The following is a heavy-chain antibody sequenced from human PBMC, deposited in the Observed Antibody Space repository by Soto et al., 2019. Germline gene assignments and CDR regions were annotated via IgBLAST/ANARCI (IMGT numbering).Heavy chain of an antibody. CDR1: GYTFTGYY. J-gene: IGHJ2*01. CDR2: INPNSGGT. V-gene: IGHV1-2*02. CDR3: ARVVVTPRVRWRYFDL. D-gene: IGHD2-21*02. Sequence: QVQLVQSGAEVKKPGASVKVSCKASGYTFTGYYMHWVRQAPGQGLEWMGWINPNSGGTNYAQKFQGRVTMTRDTSISTAYMELSRLRSDDTAVYYCARVVVTPRVRWRYFDLWGRGTLVTVSS.